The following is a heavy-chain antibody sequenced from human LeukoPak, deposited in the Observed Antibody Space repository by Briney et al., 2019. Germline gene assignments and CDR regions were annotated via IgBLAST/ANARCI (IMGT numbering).Heavy chain of an antibody. CDR3: CTGVNWHYGWFDS. CDR1: GFTFSSYW. J-gene: IGHJ5*01. CDR2: IKQDGSEK. D-gene: IGHD1-1*01. V-gene: IGHV3-7*01. Sequence: PGGSLRLSCAASGFTFSSYWMSWVRQAPGKGLEWVANIKQDGSEKYYVDSVKGRFTISRDNAKNSLYLQMNSLRAEDTAVYYCCTGVNWHYGWFDSWGQGTLVTVSS.